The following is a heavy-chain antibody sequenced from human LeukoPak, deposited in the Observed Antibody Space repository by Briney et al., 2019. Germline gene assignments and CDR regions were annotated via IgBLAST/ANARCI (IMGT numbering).Heavy chain of an antibody. CDR1: GFTFSIYA. D-gene: IGHD4-17*01. J-gene: IGHJ4*02. Sequence: GGSLRLSCAVSGFTFSIYAMSWVRQARGKGLEWVSTISGSGGSTYYADSVKGRFTISRDNSKNTLFLQMNSLRAEDTAVYYCAKADYGDYELSFDYWGQGTLVTVPS. CDR3: AKADYGDYELSFDY. V-gene: IGHV3-23*01. CDR2: ISGSGGST.